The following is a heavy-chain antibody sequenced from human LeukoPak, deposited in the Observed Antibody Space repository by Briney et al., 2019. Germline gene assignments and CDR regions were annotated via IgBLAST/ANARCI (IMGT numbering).Heavy chain of an antibody. CDR2: IYYSGST. V-gene: IGHV4-59*01. Sequence: SETLSLTCTVSGGSISSYYWSWIRQPPGKGLEWIGHIYYSGSTNYNPSLKSRVTISVDTSKNQFSLKLSSVTAADTAVYYCARGLYYYDSSGYPWTYGMDVWGQGTTVTVSS. J-gene: IGHJ6*02. D-gene: IGHD3-22*01. CDR1: GGSISSYY. CDR3: ARGLYYYDSSGYPWTYGMDV.